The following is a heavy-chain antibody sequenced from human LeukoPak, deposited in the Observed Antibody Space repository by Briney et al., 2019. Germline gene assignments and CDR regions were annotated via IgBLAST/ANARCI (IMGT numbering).Heavy chain of an antibody. CDR1: GGSISSYY. CDR3: ARGPPPGLLWFGESMEGYYFDY. CDR2: IYTSGST. Sequence: SETLSLTCTVSGGSISSYYWSWIRQPAGKALEWIGRIYTSGSTNYNPSLKSRVTMSVDTSKNQFSLKPSSVTAADTAVYYCARGPPPGLLWFGESMEGYYFDYWGQGTLVTVSS. J-gene: IGHJ4*02. D-gene: IGHD3-10*01. V-gene: IGHV4-4*07.